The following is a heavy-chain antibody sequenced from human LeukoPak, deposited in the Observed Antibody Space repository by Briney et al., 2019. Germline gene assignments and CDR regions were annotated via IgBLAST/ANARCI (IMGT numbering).Heavy chain of an antibody. Sequence: PSQTLSLTCTVSGGSISSGDYYWSWIRQPPGKGLEWIGYIYYSGSTYYNPSLKSRVTISVDTSKNQFSLKLSSVTAADTAVYYCASSGSSWEYYFEYWGQGTLVTVSS. CDR1: GGSISSGDYY. CDR3: ASSGSSWEYYFEY. CDR2: IYYSGST. V-gene: IGHV4-30-4*01. J-gene: IGHJ4*02. D-gene: IGHD6-13*01.